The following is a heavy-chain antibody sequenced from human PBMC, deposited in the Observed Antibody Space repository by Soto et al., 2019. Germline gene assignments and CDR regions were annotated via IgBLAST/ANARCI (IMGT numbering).Heavy chain of an antibody. CDR1: GFTFSAYG. D-gene: IGHD3-22*01. J-gene: IGHJ4*02. CDR2: ISHDGTNK. CDR3: AKDEYYYSRSGYYIFDF. Sequence: GGSLRLSCEVSGFTFSAYGMHWVRQAPGKGLEWVAAISHDGTNKNYGDSVKGRFTISRDNSKKTLYLQMNSLRPEDTALYYCAKDEYYYSRSGYYIFDFWAQRTLVTVSS. V-gene: IGHV3-30*18.